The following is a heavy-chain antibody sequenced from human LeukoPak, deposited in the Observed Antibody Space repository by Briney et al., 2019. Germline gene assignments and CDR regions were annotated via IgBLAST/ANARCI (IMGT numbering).Heavy chain of an antibody. CDR3: AGDLSIAVAGRQDY. J-gene: IGHJ4*02. D-gene: IGHD6-19*01. CDR2: ISAYNGNT. CDR1: GYTFTSYG. V-gene: IGHV1-18*01. Sequence: ASVKVSCKASGYTFTSYGISWVRQAPGQGLEWMGWISAYNGNTNYAQKLQGRVTMTTDTSTSTAYMELRSLRSDDTAVYYCAGDLSIAVAGRQDYWGQGTLVTVSS.